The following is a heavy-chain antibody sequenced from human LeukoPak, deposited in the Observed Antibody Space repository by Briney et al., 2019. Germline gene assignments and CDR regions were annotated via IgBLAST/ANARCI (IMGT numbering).Heavy chain of an antibody. V-gene: IGHV3-74*01. CDR1: GFSFSGHW. CDR3: ARGLVHDTSGYYSDY. CDR2: ISPTGSTT. D-gene: IGHD3-22*01. Sequence: GGSLRLSCTASGFSFSGHWMHWARQLPGKGLVWVSRISPTGSTTSYADSVKGRFTVSRDNAKNTLYLQMNSLRAEDTAVYYCARGLVHDTSGYYSDYWGQGTLVTVSS. J-gene: IGHJ4*02.